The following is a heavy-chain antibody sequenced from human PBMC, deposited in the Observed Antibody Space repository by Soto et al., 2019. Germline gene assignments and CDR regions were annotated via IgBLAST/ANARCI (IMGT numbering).Heavy chain of an antibody. CDR3: AREVVVAATAKFDR. Sequence: EVQMVESGGGLIQPGGSLKLSSAVSGFGVTESETYVSWVRQAPGKGLEWVAAFYRGGRRNYAASVKGRFVISRDKSENSVFLQLNLVRVEDTAVYYCAREVVVAATAKFDRWGQGTMVIVSP. D-gene: IGHD2-21*01. V-gene: IGHV3-53*03. CDR2: FYRGGRR. CDR1: GFGVTESETY. J-gene: IGHJ5*02.